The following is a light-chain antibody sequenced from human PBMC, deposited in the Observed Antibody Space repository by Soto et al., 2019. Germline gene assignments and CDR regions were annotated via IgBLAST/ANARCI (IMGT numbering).Light chain of an antibody. V-gene: IGLV2-14*02. CDR2: ENI. CDR3: SSYAGSNKFV. J-gene: IGLJ1*01. Sequence: QSVLTQPASVSGSPGQSITISCIGTSSDVGAYDLVSWYQQHPDTAPRLIIYENIRRPSGIPSRFSGSKSGNTASLTGSGLQAEDEAHYYCSSYAGSNKFVFGTGTKVTVL. CDR1: SSDVGAYDL.